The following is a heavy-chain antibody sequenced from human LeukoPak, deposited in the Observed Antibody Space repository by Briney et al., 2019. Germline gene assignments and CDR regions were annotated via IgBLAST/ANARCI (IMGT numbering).Heavy chain of an antibody. J-gene: IGHJ5*02. V-gene: IGHV1-2*02. CDR3: AKEGYSNGPDP. CDR1: GYTLTDHY. Sequence: APVKVSCKASGYTLTDHYMHWLRQTRGHGLEWMGWINPTNGFAVYGQAFQGRVTMTRDTSISTVYMELTNLRSDDTGVYYCAKEGYSNGPDPWGPGSLVTVSS. D-gene: IGHD5-12*01. CDR2: INPTNGFA.